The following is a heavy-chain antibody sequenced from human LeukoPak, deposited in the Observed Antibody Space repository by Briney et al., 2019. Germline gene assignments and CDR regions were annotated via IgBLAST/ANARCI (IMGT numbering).Heavy chain of an antibody. J-gene: IGHJ4*02. CDR3: AKDLTPFGY. CDR2: IRYDGSSE. Sequence: GGSLRLSCAASGFTFSSYGMHWVRQAPGMGLEWVAFIRYDGSSEYYADSVKGRFTISRDNAKKTLYLQMNSLRGEDMAVYYCAKDLTPFGYWGQGTLVTVSS. CDR1: GFTFSSYG. V-gene: IGHV3-30*02.